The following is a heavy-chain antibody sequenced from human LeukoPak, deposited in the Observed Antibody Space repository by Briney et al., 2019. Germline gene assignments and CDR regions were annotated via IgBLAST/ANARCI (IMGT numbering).Heavy chain of an antibody. Sequence: ASVKVSCKASGYTFTNYGISWVRQAPGQGLEWMGWISAYNGNTKYAHKLQGRVTMTTDTSTSTAYMELSSLRSEDTAFYYCATDHSMANTAWWFDPWGQGTLVTVSS. CDR1: GYTFTNYG. D-gene: IGHD5-24*01. CDR2: ISAYNGNT. V-gene: IGHV1-18*01. CDR3: ATDHSMANTAWWFDP. J-gene: IGHJ5*02.